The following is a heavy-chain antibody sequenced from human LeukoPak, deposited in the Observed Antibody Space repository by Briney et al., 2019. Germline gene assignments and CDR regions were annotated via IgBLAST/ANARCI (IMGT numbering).Heavy chain of an antibody. CDR3: AKSGYSYGYYFDY. CDR1: GYTFTSYD. CDR2: MNPNCGNT. V-gene: IGHV1-8*01. D-gene: IGHD5-18*01. Sequence: ASVKVSCKASGYTFTSYDINWVRQATGQGLEWMGWMNPNCGNTGYAQKFQGRVTMTRNTSISTAYMELSSLRSEDTAVYYCAKSGYSYGYYFDYWGQGTLVTVSS. J-gene: IGHJ4*02.